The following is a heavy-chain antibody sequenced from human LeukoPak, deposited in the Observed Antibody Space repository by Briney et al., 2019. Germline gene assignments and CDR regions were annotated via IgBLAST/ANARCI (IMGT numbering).Heavy chain of an antibody. Sequence: SETLSLTCTVSGGSISSSSYYWGWTRQPPGKGLEWIGSIYYSGSTYYNPSLKSRVTISVDTSKNQFSLKLSSVTAADTAVYYCARQSLEYYDSSGLTDYWGQGTLVTVSS. V-gene: IGHV4-39*01. CDR3: ARQSLEYYDSSGLTDY. J-gene: IGHJ4*02. D-gene: IGHD3-22*01. CDR2: IYYSGST. CDR1: GGSISSSSYY.